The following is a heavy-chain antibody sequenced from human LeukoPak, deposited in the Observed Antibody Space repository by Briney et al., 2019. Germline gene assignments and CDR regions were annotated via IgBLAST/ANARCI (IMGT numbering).Heavy chain of an antibody. CDR1: GGTFSSYA. D-gene: IGHD4-11*01. V-gene: IGHV1-69*04. Sequence: SVKVSCKASGGTFSSYAISLVRQAPGQGLEWMGRIIPILGIANYAQKFQGRVTITADKSTSTAYMELSSLRSEDTAVYYCAGHYNKFNWGQGTLVTVSS. CDR2: IIPILGIA. CDR3: AGHYNKFN. J-gene: IGHJ4*02.